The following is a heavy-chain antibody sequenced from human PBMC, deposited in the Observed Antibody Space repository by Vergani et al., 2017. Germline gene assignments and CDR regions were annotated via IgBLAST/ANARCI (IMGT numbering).Heavy chain of an antibody. J-gene: IGHJ6*03. CDR3: ARDTMVRGVPYYYYYYMDV. D-gene: IGHD3-10*01. Sequence: QVQLQQWGAGLLKPSETLSLTCAVYGGSFSGYYWSSIRQPPGKGLEWIGEINHSGSTNYNPSLKSRVTISVDTSKNQFSLKLSSVTAADTAVYYCARDTMVRGVPYYYYYYMDVWGKGTTVTVSS. CDR2: INHSGST. V-gene: IGHV4-34*01. CDR1: GGSFSGYY.